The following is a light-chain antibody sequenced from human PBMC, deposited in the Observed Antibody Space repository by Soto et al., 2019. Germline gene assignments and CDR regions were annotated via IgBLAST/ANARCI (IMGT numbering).Light chain of an antibody. Sequence: EIVLTQSPATLSLSPGEMAALSCGASQSVSTYLAWYQQRPGQAPRLLIYGASNRATGIPARFSGSGSGTDFTLTISRLEPEDFAVYYCQQFSSYPLTFGGGTKVDIK. CDR3: QQFSSYPLT. CDR2: GAS. J-gene: IGKJ4*01. CDR1: QSVSTY. V-gene: IGKV3-11*01.